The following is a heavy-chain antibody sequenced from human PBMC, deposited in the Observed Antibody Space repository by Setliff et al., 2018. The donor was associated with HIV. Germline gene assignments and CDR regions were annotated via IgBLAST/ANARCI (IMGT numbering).Heavy chain of an antibody. Sequence: GESLKISCKGSGYSFTSYLIGWVRQMPGKGLEWMGIIYPGDSSSKYSPSFQGQVTISVDTSISTAYLQWNSLKASDTAIYYCARHPIHTYGYGAFDFWGRGTLVTVSS. V-gene: IGHV5-51*01. D-gene: IGHD5-18*01. CDR3: ARHPIHTYGYGAFDF. CDR1: GYSFTSYL. J-gene: IGHJ4*02. CDR2: IYPGDSSS.